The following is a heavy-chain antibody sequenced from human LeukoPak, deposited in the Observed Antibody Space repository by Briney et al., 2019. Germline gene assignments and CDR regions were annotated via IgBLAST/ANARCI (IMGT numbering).Heavy chain of an antibody. J-gene: IGHJ4*02. CDR2: ISGHGEST. Sequence: PGGSQRLSCAASGFTLRNYAMRWVRQAPGKGLEWVSAISGHGESTYNADSVKGRFTISRDNPKNTVYLQMNSLRVEDTAVYYCAKLRDYFDSSGNFDYWGQGTLVTVSS. CDR3: AKLRDYFDSSGNFDY. CDR1: GFTLRNYA. D-gene: IGHD3-22*01. V-gene: IGHV3-23*01.